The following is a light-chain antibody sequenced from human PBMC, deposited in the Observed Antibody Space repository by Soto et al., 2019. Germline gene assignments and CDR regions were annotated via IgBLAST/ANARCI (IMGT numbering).Light chain of an antibody. Sequence: EIVLTQSPGTLSLSPGERATLSCRASQSVTINYLAWYQQKPGQAPRLLVYGASTRATGIPDRFSGSGSGTDFTLTINRLEPEDFAVYYCQQYGSSPFSFGPVTKVDIK. CDR3: QQYGSSPFS. CDR2: GAS. J-gene: IGKJ3*01. CDR1: QSVTINY. V-gene: IGKV3-20*01.